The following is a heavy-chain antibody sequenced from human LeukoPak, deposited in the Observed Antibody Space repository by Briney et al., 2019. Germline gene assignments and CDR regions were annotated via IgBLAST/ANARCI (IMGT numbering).Heavy chain of an antibody. CDR3: ARCYCSSSVTCYPYFDY. J-gene: IGHJ4*02. CDR2: IYYSGNT. CDR1: GGSISTYY. D-gene: IGHD2-2*01. V-gene: IGHV4-59*08. Sequence: SETLSLTCTVSGGSISTYYWSWIRQPPGKGLEWIGYIYYSGNTNYNPSLKSRVTMSVDTSKRQFSLNLNSVTAADTAVYYCARCYCSSSVTCYPYFDYWGQGTLVSVSS.